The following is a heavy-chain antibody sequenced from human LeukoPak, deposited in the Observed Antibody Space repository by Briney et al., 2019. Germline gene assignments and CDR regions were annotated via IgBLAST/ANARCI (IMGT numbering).Heavy chain of an antibody. CDR1: GGSISSYY. D-gene: IGHD6-13*01. J-gene: IGHJ2*01. Sequence: PSETLSLTCTVSGGSISSYYWSWLRQPPGKGLEWLGYIFYSGSTNYNPSLKSRVTISVDTSKNQFSLKLSSVTAADTAVYYCARVYYSNSYDYWYFDLWGRGTLVTVSS. CDR2: IFYSGST. V-gene: IGHV4-59*01. CDR3: ARVYYSNSYDYWYFDL.